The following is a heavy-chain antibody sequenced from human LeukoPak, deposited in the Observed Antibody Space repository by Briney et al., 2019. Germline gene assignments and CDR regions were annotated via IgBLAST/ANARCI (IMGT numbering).Heavy chain of an antibody. CDR2: INSDGSST. J-gene: IGHJ3*02. Sequence: SGGSLRLSCAASGFTFSSYWMHWVRHAPGKGLVWVSRINSDGSSTSYADSVKGRFTISRDNAKNTLYLQMNSLRAEDTAVYYCARGLKVVVITADAFDIWGQGTMVTVSS. CDR3: ARGLKVVVITADAFDI. CDR1: GFTFSSYW. V-gene: IGHV3-74*01. D-gene: IGHD3-22*01.